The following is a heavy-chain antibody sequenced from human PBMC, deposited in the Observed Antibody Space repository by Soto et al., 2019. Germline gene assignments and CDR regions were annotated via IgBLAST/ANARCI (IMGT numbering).Heavy chain of an antibody. CDR2: IYYSGST. D-gene: IGHD3-10*01. CDR3: ARSGDLYGSGSYSNKYYFDY. V-gene: IGHV4-61*08. J-gene: IGHJ4*02. CDR1: GGSISSGGYY. Sequence: SETLSLTCTVSGGSISSGGYYWSWIRQPPGKGLEWIGYIYYSGSTNYNPSLKSRVTISVDTSKNQFSLKLSSVTAADTAVYYCARSGDLYGSGSYSNKYYFDYWGQGTLVTVSS.